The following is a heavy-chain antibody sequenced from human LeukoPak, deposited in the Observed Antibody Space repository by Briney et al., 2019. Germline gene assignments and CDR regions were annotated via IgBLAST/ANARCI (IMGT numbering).Heavy chain of an antibody. D-gene: IGHD6-13*01. V-gene: IGHV4-34*01. CDR3: ARNPRIAAASDYFDY. CDR2: INHSGST. Sequence: SETLSLTCAVYGGSFSGYYWSWIRQPPGKGLEWIGEINHSGSTNYNPSLKSRVTISVDTSKNQFSLKLSSVTAADTAVYYCARNPRIAAASDYFDYWGQGTLVTVSS. J-gene: IGHJ4*02. CDR1: GGSFSGYY.